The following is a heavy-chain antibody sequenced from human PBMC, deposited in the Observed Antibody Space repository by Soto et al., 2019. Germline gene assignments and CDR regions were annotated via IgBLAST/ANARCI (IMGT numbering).Heavy chain of an antibody. CDR2: ISGSTGNP. J-gene: IGHJ6*02. CDR1: GFTFSTYA. Sequence: EVQLLESGGGLVQRGGSLTLACGASGFTFSTYAMTWVRQAPGKGLEWVSSISGSTGNPYYADSVKGRFTISRDDSKDTVYLHMKSLRSEDTALYYCAKDSGRHYDSGGGHSYGLAVWGQGTAVTVSS. D-gene: IGHD3-22*01. V-gene: IGHV3-23*01. CDR3: AKDSGRHYDSGGGHSYGLAV.